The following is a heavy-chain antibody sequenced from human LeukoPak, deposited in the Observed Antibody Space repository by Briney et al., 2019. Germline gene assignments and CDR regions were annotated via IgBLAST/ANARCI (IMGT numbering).Heavy chain of an antibody. J-gene: IGHJ4*02. CDR2: INHSGST. CDR3: ARRRDGYNFDY. D-gene: IGHD5-24*01. Sequence: SETLSLTCAVYGGSFSGYYWSWIRQPPGKGLEWIGEINHSGSTNYNPSLKSRVTISVDTSKNQFSLKLSSVTAADTAVYYCARRRDGYNFDYWGQGTLVTVSS. CDR1: GGSFSGYY. V-gene: IGHV4-34*01.